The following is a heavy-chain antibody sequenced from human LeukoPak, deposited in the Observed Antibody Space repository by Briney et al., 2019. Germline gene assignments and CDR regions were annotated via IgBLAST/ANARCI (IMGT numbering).Heavy chain of an antibody. CDR3: AKPLGAYYHYGMDV. V-gene: IGHV3-23*01. CDR2: ISGSGGST. CDR1: GFTFSSYA. D-gene: IGHD3-16*01. Sequence: GGSLRLSCAASGFTFSSYAMSWVRQAPGKGLEWVSAISGSGGSTYYADSVKGRFTISRDNSKNTLYLQTNSLRAEDTAVYYCAKPLGAYYHYGMDVWGQGTTVTVSS. J-gene: IGHJ6*02.